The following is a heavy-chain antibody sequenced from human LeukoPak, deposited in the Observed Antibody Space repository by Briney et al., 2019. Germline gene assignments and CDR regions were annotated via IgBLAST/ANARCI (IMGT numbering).Heavy chain of an antibody. Sequence: QPGAPLRLSCAASGFTFSSYAMSWVRQAPGKGLEWVSSISGSGGSTYYADSVKGRFTISRDNTKNTLYLQLNSLRAEDTAVYYCGKVQNYYDSSGHQYYFDYWGQGTLVTVSS. CDR3: GKVQNYYDSSGHQYYFDY. J-gene: IGHJ4*02. CDR2: ISGSGGST. CDR1: GFTFSSYA. V-gene: IGHV3-23*01. D-gene: IGHD3-22*01.